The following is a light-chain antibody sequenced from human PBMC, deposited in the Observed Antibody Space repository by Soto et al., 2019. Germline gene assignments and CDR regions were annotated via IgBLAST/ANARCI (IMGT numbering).Light chain of an antibody. CDR2: GNN. CDR1: RSNIGAGYE. J-gene: IGLJ1*01. V-gene: IGLV1-40*01. CDR3: QSYDSSLSALYV. Sequence: QSVLTQPPSVSGAPGQRVTISCTGSRSNIGAGYEVHWYQQLPGTAPKLLIYGNNNRPSGVPDRFSGSKSGTSASLAITGLQAEDEADYYCQSYDSSLSALYVFGTGTKQTVL.